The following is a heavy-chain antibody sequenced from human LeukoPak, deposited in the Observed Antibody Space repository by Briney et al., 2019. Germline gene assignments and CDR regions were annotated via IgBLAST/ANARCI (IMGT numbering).Heavy chain of an antibody. Sequence: GESLRLSCTASGFTFRDYWVTWVRRARGKGGEWVANIKQDGSAKYYVDSVKGRFTISRDNAKNSLYLQMDSLRVEDTATYYCARWRGSTSERSDYWGQGTLVTVSS. CDR1: GFTFRDYW. V-gene: IGHV3-7*01. CDR3: ARWRGSTSERSDY. J-gene: IGHJ4*02. CDR2: IKQDGSAK. D-gene: IGHD2-2*01.